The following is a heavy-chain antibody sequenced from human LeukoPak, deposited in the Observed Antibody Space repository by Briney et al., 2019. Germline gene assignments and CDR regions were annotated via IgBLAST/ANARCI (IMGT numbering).Heavy chain of an antibody. CDR1: GFPLSHHG. V-gene: IGHV3-30*02. J-gene: IGHJ4*02. CDR3: ARALSSAGGSYSFDS. D-gene: IGHD4-23*01. CDR2: VRYDGGDK. Sequence: PGGSLRLSCIASGFPLSHHGMHWVRQPPGKGLEWVAFVRYDGGDKYYADSVKGRFTVSRDNSNNALDLQMNTLTVEDTAVYYCARALSSAGGSYSFDSWGQGTLVTVSS.